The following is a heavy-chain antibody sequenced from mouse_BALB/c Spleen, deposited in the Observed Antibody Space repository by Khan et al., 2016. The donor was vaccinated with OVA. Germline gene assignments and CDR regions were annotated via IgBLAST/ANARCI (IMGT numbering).Heavy chain of an antibody. J-gene: IGHJ2*01. Sequence: QVQLQQSGAELVKAGASVKMSCKASGYTFTSYWMHWVKQRLGQGLEWFAETNPTNGRTYYNEKFKSKATLTVDKSSSTAYMLLSGPTFEDSAVYDCARSKKIVATYFDYWGQGTTLTVSS. CDR1: GYTFTSYW. D-gene: IGHD1-1*01. CDR2: TNPTNGRT. CDR3: ARSKKIVATYFDY. V-gene: IGHV1S81*02.